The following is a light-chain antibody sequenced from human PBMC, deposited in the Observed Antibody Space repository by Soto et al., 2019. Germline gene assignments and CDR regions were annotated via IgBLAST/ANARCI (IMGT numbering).Light chain of an antibody. J-gene: IGKJ4*01. V-gene: IGKV3-20*01. Sequence: EIVLTQSPGTLSLSPGERATLSCRASQSVSSSYLAWYQQKPGQAPRQLIYGASSRATGIPDRFSGSGSGTDFTVTIARLEPEDCAVYYCRHYHPSCGGGTRVEIK. CDR2: GAS. CDR3: RHYHPS. CDR1: QSVSSSY.